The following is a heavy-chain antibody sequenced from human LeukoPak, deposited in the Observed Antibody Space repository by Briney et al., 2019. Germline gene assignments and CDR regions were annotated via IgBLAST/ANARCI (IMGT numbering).Heavy chain of an antibody. CDR3: AKIITGDSYGYGHFDY. J-gene: IGHJ4*02. D-gene: IGHD5-18*01. V-gene: IGHV3-23*01. CDR2: ISGSGGST. CDR1: GFTFSSYA. Sequence: GGSLRLSCAASGFTFSSYAMSWVRQAPGKGLEWVSAISGSGGSTYYADSVKGRFTISRDNSKNTLYLQMNSLRAEDTAVYYCAKIITGDSYGYGHFDYWGQGTLVTVSS.